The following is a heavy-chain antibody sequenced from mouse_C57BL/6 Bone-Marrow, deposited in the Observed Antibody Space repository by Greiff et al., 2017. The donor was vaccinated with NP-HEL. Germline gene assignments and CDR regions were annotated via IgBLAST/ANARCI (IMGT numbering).Heavy chain of an antibody. J-gene: IGHJ2*01. CDR2: IYPRSGNT. V-gene: IGHV1-81*01. CDR1: GYTFTSYC. D-gene: IGHD2-4*01. Sequence: QVQLQQSGAELVRPGASVKLSCKASGYTFTSYCISWVKQRTGQGLEWIGEIYPRSGNTNYNEKFKGKATLTADKSSSTAYMELRSLTSEDSAVYFCHYYDYDVYFDYWGQGTALTVSA. CDR3: HYYDYDVYFDY.